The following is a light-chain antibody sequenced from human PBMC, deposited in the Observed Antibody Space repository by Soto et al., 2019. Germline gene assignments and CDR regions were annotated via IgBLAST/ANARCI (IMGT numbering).Light chain of an antibody. Sequence: QSALTQPPSVSGAPGQKVTISCSGSSTNIGNNYVSWYQHLPGTAPKLLIYDNSERPSGIPDRFSGSKSGTSATLGITGLQTGDEADYYYGTWDSSLSAGIFGGGTKVTVL. CDR3: GTWDSSLSAGI. J-gene: IGLJ2*01. V-gene: IGLV1-51*01. CDR1: STNIGNNY. CDR2: DNS.